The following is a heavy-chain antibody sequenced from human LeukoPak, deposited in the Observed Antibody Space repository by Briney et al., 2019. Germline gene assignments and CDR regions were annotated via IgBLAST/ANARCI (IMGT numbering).Heavy chain of an antibody. J-gene: IGHJ4*02. Sequence: GGSLRLSCAASGFTFSTYNMNWVRQAPGKGLEWVSFISSSRSIIYYADSVKGRFTISRDNAKNSLFLQMNSLRAEDTAVYYCAKEGKTRNWNYYQAKPVYWGQRTLVTVSS. CDR3: AKEGKTRNWNYYQAKPVY. CDR1: GFTFSTYN. D-gene: IGHD1-7*01. CDR2: ISSSRSII. V-gene: IGHV3-21*04.